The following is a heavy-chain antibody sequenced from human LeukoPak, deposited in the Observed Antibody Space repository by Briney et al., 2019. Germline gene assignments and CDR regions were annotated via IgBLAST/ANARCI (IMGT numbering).Heavy chain of an antibody. Sequence: SETLSLTCTVSGGSFNSYFWSWIRQPPGKGLEWIGYVYASGSTYYSPSLKSRVTISLDTSKNQVFLKLISVAAADTAVYYCARRGTWFDPWGQGTLVTVSS. D-gene: IGHD3-10*01. CDR1: GGSFNSYF. J-gene: IGHJ5*02. CDR2: VYASGST. CDR3: ARRGTWFDP. V-gene: IGHV4-4*09.